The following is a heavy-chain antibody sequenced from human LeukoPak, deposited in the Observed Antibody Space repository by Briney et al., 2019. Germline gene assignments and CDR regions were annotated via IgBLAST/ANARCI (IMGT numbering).Heavy chain of an antibody. D-gene: IGHD3-3*01. CDR1: GGSISSGGYS. V-gene: IGHV4-31*03. CDR3: ARVGGITIFGVPYYFDY. CDR2: IYYSGST. Sequence: SQTLSLTCTVSGGSISSGGYSWSWIRQHPGKGLEWIGYIYYSGSTYYNPSLKSRVTISVDTSKNQFSLKLSSGTAADTAVYYCARVGGITIFGVPYYFDYWGQGTLVTVSS. J-gene: IGHJ4*02.